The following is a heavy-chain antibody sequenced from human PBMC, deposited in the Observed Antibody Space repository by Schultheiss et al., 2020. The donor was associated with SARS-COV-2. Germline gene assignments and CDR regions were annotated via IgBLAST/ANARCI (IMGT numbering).Heavy chain of an antibody. CDR2: INHSGST. Sequence: SETLSLTCAVYGGSFSGYYWSWIRQPPGKGLEWIGEINHSGSTNYNPSLKSRVTISVDTSKNQFSLKLSSVTAADTAVYYCARECGGICSPTKYYFGLDVWGQGTTVQYYGMDVWGQGTTVTVSS. CDR1: GGSFSGYY. D-gene: IGHD2-15*01. V-gene: IGHV4-34*01. J-gene: IGHJ6*02. CDR3: ARECGGICSPTKYYFGLDVWGQGTTVQYYGMDV.